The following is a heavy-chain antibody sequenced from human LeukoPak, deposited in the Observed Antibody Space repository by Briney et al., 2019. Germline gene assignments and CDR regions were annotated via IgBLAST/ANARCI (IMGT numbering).Heavy chain of an antibody. CDR2: ISSSSSYI. Sequence: PGGSLRLSCAASGFTFSSYSMNWVRQAPGKGLEWVSSISSSSSYIYYADSVKGRFTISRDNAKNSLYLQMNSLRAEDTAVYYCARDQLNLYGDYDPSPDYWGQGTLVTVSS. J-gene: IGHJ4*02. CDR3: ARDQLNLYGDYDPSPDY. CDR1: GFTFSSYS. V-gene: IGHV3-21*01. D-gene: IGHD4-17*01.